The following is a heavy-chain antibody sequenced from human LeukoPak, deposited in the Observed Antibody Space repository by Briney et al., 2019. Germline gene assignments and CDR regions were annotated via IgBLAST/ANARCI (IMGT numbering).Heavy chain of an antibody. CDR2: MNPNSGNT. CDR1: GYTFTSYD. D-gene: IGHD1-1*01. CDR3: ARGYDTLGFDY. J-gene: IGHJ4*02. V-gene: IGHV1-8*03. Sequence: ASVKVSCKASGYTFTSYDINWVQQATGQGLEWMGWMNPNSGNTGYAQKFQGRATITRNTSISTAYMELSSLRSEDTAVYYCARGYDTLGFDYWGQGTLVTVSS.